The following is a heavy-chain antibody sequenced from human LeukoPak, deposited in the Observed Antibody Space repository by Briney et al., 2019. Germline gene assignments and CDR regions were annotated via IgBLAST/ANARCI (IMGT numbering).Heavy chain of an antibody. V-gene: IGHV4-4*09. D-gene: IGHD6-19*01. CDR2: IYTSGST. CDR1: GGSINSYY. CDR3: ASSPPMITVAGTRFDYYYYMDV. Sequence: SETLSLTCTVSGGSINSYYWSWIRQPPGKGLEWNGYIYTSGSTNYNPSLKTRVTISVDTSKNQFSLKLSSVTAADTAVYYCASSPPMITVAGTRFDYYYYMDVWGKGTTVTVSS. J-gene: IGHJ6*03.